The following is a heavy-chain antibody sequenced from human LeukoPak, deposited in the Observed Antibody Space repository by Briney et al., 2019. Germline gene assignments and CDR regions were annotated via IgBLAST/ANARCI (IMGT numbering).Heavy chain of an antibody. CDR2: VNPNSGGT. J-gene: IGHJ4*02. CDR3: ARAPDCSGGRCYIRFDY. CDR1: GYTFTCYY. D-gene: IGHD2-15*01. Sequence: ASVKVSCKASGYTFTCYYMHWVRQAPGQGLEWMGWVNPNSGGTNYAQKFQGRVTMTRDTSISTAYMELSRLRSDDTAVYYCARAPDCSGGRCYIRFDYWGQGTLVTVSS. V-gene: IGHV1-2*02.